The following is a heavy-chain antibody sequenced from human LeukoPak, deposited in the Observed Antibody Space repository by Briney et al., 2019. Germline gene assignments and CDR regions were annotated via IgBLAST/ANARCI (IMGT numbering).Heavy chain of an antibody. J-gene: IGHJ5*02. Sequence: SETLSLTCTVSGGSISSYYWSWIRQPPGKGLEWIGYIYNSGSTNYNPSLRSRVTISVDTSKNQFSLKLSSVTAADTAVYYCARDTTRQPYNWFDPWGQGTLVTVSS. CDR1: GGSISSYY. CDR2: IYNSGST. V-gene: IGHV4-59*01. D-gene: IGHD1-14*01. CDR3: ARDTTRQPYNWFDP.